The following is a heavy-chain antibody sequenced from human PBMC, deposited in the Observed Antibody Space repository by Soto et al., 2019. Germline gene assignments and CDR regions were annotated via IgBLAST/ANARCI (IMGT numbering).Heavy chain of an antibody. D-gene: IGHD2-8*01. CDR1: GFTFSSYA. J-gene: IGHJ4*02. CDR2: ISGSGGST. CDR3: AKDMDDCTNGVCYTHDY. Sequence: GGSLRLSCAASGFTFSSYAMSWVRQAPGKGLEWVSAISGSGGSTYYADSVKGRFTISRDNSKNTLYLQMNSLRAEDTAVYYCAKDMDDCTNGVCYTHDYWGQGTLVTVSS. V-gene: IGHV3-23*01.